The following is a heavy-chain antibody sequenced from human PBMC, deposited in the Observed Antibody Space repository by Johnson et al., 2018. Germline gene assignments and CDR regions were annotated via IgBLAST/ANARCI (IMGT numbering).Heavy chain of an antibody. V-gene: IGHV1-8*01. J-gene: IGHJ3*02. CDR1: GYSFTSYD. CDR3: ARGAKYHFVFGVFDI. Sequence: QVQLVESGAEVKKPGASVKVSCKASGYSFTSYDINWVRQATGQGLEWMGWMNPNSGTTDYAQKFQGSVTMTRNTSIGQAYLELSNLRSEDTAVDYCARGAKYHFVFGVFDIWGPGTMVTVSS. D-gene: IGHD2-2*01. CDR2: MNPNSGTT.